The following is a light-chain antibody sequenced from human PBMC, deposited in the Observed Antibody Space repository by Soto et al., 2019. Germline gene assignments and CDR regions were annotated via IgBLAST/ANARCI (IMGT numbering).Light chain of an antibody. J-gene: IGKJ4*01. CDR3: QQCNNWPLT. CDR2: DAS. CDR1: QTVRSL. Sequence: EIVLTQSPGTLSLSPGERATLSCRVSQTVRSLLAWYQQKPGQAPRLLIYDASNRATGIPARFSGSGSGTDFTLTISSLEPEDFAVYYCQQCNNWPLTFGGGTKVEIK. V-gene: IGKV3-11*01.